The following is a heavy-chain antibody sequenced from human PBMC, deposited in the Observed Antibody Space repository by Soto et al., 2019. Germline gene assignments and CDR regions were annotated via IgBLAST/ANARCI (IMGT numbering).Heavy chain of an antibody. CDR1: GGSISSGGYY. D-gene: IGHD2-2*01. V-gene: IGHV4-31*03. CDR2: IYYSGST. CDR3: ARDRCSSTSCYVGHDAFDI. Sequence: SETLSLTCTVSGGSISSGGYYWSWIRQHPGKGLEWIGYIYYSGSTYYNPSLKSRVTISVDTSKNQFSLKLSSVTAAGTAVYYCARDRCSSTSCYVGHDAFDIWGQGTMVTVSS. J-gene: IGHJ3*02.